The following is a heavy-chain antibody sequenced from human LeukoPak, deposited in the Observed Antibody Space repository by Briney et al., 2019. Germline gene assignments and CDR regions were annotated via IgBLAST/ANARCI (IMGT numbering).Heavy chain of an antibody. CDR1: GFTFSSYA. D-gene: IGHD6-13*01. Sequence: PGGSLRLSCAVSGFTFSSYAMSWVRQAPGKGLEWVAAISGSGGGTDYADSVKGRFTISRDNSKNTLYLQMNTLRVEDTAVYYCARGSWSAADTNIDYWGQGTLVTVSS. CDR2: ISGSGGGT. J-gene: IGHJ4*02. CDR3: ARGSWSAADTNIDY. V-gene: IGHV3-23*01.